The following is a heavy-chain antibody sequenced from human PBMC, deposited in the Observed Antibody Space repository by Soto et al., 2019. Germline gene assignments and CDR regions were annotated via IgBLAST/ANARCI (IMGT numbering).Heavy chain of an antibody. Sequence: QVQLVQSGAEVKKPGASVKVSCKASGYTFISYYILWVRQAPGQGLEWMGIINPRDGSPTYAQKFQSRVILTRDTSTDTVYMELSSLKSEDTAVYYCARGYPSSSRLGWFDPWGQGTLVTVSS. CDR3: ARGYPSSSRLGWFDP. CDR2: INPRDGSP. CDR1: GYTFISYY. J-gene: IGHJ5*02. D-gene: IGHD2-2*01. V-gene: IGHV1-46*01.